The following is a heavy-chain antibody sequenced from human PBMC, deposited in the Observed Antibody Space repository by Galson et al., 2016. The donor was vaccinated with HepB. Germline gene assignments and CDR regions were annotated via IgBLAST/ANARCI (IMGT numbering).Heavy chain of an antibody. CDR2: IYHTGST. Sequence: SETLSLTCAVSSGSISSSNWWSWVRQPPGRGLEWIGEIYHTGSTNYNPSLKSRVTISVDKSKNQFSLKLSSVTAADTAVYYCASDSGSPGGFDYWGQGTLVTVSS. V-gene: IGHV4-4*02. CDR3: ASDSGSPGGFDY. D-gene: IGHD5-12*01. CDR1: SGSISSSNW. J-gene: IGHJ4*02.